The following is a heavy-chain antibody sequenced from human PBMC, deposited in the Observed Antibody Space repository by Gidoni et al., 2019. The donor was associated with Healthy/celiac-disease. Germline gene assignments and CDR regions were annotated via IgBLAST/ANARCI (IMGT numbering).Heavy chain of an antibody. J-gene: IGHJ6*02. CDR3: ASDRGDCFCMDV. D-gene: IGHD2-21*02. V-gene: IGHV4-4*07. Sequence: QLQLQALRPGLVTPSDTLSLTCTAAGGSISSYYWSWIRQPAGKGLEWIGRIYTSGSTNYNPSLKSRVTMSVDTSKNQFSLKLSSVTAADTAVYYCASDRGDCFCMDVWGQGTTVTVSS. CDR2: IYTSGST. CDR1: GGSISSYY.